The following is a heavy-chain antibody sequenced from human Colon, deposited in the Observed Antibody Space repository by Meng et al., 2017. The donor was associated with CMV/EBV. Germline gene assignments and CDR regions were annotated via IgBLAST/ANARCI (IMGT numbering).Heavy chain of an antibody. V-gene: IGHV1-2*06. CDR1: GYTFTGYY. J-gene: IGHJ4*02. CDR3: AREVEGSSSRYIDY. Sequence: QVQLVQSGAEVKKPGASVKVPCKPSGYTFTGYYMHWVRQAPGQGLEWMGRINPNSGGTNYAQKFQGRVTVTRDTFISTAYMELSRLRSDDTAIYYCAREVEGSSSRYIDYWGQGTLVTVSS. CDR2: INPNSGGT. D-gene: IGHD6-13*01.